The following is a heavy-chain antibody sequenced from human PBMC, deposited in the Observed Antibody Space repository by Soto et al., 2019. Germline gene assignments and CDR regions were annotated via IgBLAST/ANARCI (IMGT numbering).Heavy chain of an antibody. Sequence: QVQLVQSGAEVKKPGSSVKVSCKASGGTFSSYTISWVRQAPGQGLEWMGRIIPILGIANYAQKFQGRVTITADKSTSTAYMELSSLRCEDTAVYYCASTISQSHYYYYMDVWGKGTTVTVSS. CDR1: GGTFSSYT. J-gene: IGHJ6*03. V-gene: IGHV1-69*02. D-gene: IGHD3-9*01. CDR3: ASTISQSHYYYYMDV. CDR2: IIPILGIA.